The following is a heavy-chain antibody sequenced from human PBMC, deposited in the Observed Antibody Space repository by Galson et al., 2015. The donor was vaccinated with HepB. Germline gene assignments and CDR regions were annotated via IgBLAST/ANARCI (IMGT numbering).Heavy chain of an antibody. CDR2: IDSSPSHT. J-gene: IGHJ4*02. V-gene: IGHV3-21*01. Sequence: SLRLSCAASGFTFNIYSMTWVRQAPGKGLEWVSSIDSSPSHTYYADSVKGRFTVSRDNTKKSAYLQMNSLRAEDTAVYYCARDNPGYSLDYWGQGTLVTVSS. CDR1: GFTFNIYS. D-gene: IGHD5-12*01. CDR3: ARDNPGYSLDY.